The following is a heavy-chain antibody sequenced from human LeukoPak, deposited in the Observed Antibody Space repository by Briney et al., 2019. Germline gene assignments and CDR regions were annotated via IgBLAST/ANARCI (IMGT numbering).Heavy chain of an antibody. CDR1: GYTFTSYY. CDR2: INPSGGST. V-gene: IGHV1-46*01. Sequence: ALVTVSCKASGYTFTSYYMHWVRQAPGQGLEWMGIINPSGGSTSYAQKFQGRVTMTRDTSTSTVYMELSSLRSEDTAVYYCARESMAATAIYSFDYWGQGTLVTVSS. J-gene: IGHJ4*02. D-gene: IGHD2-2*02. CDR3: ARESMAATAIYSFDY.